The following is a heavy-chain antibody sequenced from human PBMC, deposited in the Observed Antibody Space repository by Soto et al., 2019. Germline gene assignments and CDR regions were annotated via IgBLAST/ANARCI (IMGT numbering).Heavy chain of an antibody. CDR3: AKGGWGMVTDY. Sequence: EVQLLESGGGLVQPGGSLRVSCAASGFSFSNYAMIWVRQAPGKGLEWVSDISSGGDATYYADSVKGRFTISRENSKNTLHLQMSSLRAEDTAVYYCAKGGWGMVTDYWGQGALVTVS. D-gene: IGHD3-16*01. V-gene: IGHV3-23*01. CDR2: ISSGGDAT. CDR1: GFSFSNYA. J-gene: IGHJ4*02.